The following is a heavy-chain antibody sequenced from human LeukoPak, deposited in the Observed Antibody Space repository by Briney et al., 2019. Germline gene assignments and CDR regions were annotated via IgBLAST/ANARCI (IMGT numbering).Heavy chain of an antibody. CDR2: ISHSGST. V-gene: IGHV4-38-2*01. CDR1: GYSISSDYY. CDR3: ARTHGYSAYGPLAF. Sequence: SETLSLTCAVSGYSISSDYYWVWIRLPPGKGLEWIGTISHSGSTYYNPSLESRVTISADTSKSHFSLRLSSVTAADTAVYYCARTHGYSAYGPLAFWGQGTLVTVSS. J-gene: IGHJ4*02. D-gene: IGHD5-12*01.